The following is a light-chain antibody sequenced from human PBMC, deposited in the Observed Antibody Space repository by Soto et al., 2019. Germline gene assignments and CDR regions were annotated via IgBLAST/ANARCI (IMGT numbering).Light chain of an antibody. CDR1: QSVSRSL. Sequence: EIVLTQSPGTLSLSPGERATLSCRASQSVSRSLLAWYQQKPGQAPRLLIYGASTRATGIADRFSGSGSGTDFTLTISRPEPEDFAVYYCQQYGNPPPYSFGQGTKLEIK. V-gene: IGKV3-20*01. J-gene: IGKJ2*03. CDR2: GAS. CDR3: QQYGNPPPYS.